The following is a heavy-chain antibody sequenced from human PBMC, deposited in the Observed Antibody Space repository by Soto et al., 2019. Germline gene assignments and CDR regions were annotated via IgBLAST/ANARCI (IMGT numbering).Heavy chain of an antibody. Sequence: QVQLVQSGAEVKKPGSSVKVSCKASGGTFSSYTISWVRQAPGQGLEWMGRIIPILGIANYAQKFQGRVTITADKSTSTAYMELSSLRSEDTDVYYCARENFLYCSSTSCYRDNYYYYGMDVWGQGTTVTVSS. D-gene: IGHD2-2*02. J-gene: IGHJ6*02. V-gene: IGHV1-69*08. CDR1: GGTFSSYT. CDR3: ARENFLYCSSTSCYRDNYYYYGMDV. CDR2: IIPILGIA.